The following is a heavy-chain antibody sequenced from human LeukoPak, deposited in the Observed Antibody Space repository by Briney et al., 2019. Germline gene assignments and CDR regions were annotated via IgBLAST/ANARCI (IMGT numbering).Heavy chain of an antibody. J-gene: IGHJ4*02. Sequence: SETLSLTGNVSGGLISGYYWSWIRQPPGKGLEWIVYISYSGGTNYNPSLKSRVTISVDMSKNQFSLRLSSVTAADTAVYYCARQDTGKGIAADLDYWGEGTLVT. CDR2: ISYSGGT. CDR3: ARQDTGKGIAADLDY. CDR1: GGLISGYY. V-gene: IGHV4-59*08. D-gene: IGHD6-13*01.